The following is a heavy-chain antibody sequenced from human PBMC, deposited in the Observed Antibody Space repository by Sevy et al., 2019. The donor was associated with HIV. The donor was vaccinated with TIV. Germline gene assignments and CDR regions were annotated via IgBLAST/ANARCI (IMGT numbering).Heavy chain of an antibody. CDR1: GFTFSDYY. D-gene: IGHD6-13*01. V-gene: IGHV3-11*04. J-gene: IGHJ4*02. CDR2: ISSSGSTI. CDR3: ARDSGEQLVPVYFDY. Sequence: GGSLRLSCAASGFTFSDYYMSWIRQAPGKGLEWVSYISSSGSTIYYADSVKGRFTISRDNAKNSLYLQMNSLRAEDTAVYYCARDSGEQLVPVYFDYWGQGTLVTVSS.